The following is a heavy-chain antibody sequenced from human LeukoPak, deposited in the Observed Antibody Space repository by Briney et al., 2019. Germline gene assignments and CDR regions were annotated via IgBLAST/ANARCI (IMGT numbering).Heavy chain of an antibody. J-gene: IGHJ4*02. Sequence: PSEILSLTCVVYDESFSGYYWSWIRQPPGKGLEWIGEINHSGSTNYNPSLRGRVTISIDTSKNQFFLKLSSVTAADTAVFYCARGAGPSSADYFDSWGQGTLVIVSS. V-gene: IGHV4-34*01. CDR1: DESFSGYY. CDR3: ARGAGPSSADYFDS. CDR2: INHSGST.